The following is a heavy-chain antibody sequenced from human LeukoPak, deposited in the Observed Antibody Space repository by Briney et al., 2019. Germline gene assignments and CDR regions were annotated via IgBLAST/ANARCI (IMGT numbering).Heavy chain of an antibody. V-gene: IGHV1-69*13. J-gene: IGHJ6*02. Sequence: ASVKVSCKASGGTFSSYAISWVRQAPGQGLEWMGGIIPIFGTANYAQKFQGRVTITADESTSTAYMELSSLRSEDTAVYYCASYGSGSYPSRYYYYYYGMDVWGQGTTVTVSS. CDR1: GGTFSSYA. D-gene: IGHD3-10*01. CDR2: IIPIFGTA. CDR3: ASYGSGSYPSRYYYYYYGMDV.